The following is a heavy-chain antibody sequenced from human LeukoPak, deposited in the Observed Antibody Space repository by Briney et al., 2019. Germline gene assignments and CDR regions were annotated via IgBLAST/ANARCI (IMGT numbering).Heavy chain of an antibody. CDR1: GHIFTSYG. CDR3: SRCWSFDRGYCDF. J-gene: IGHJ4*02. CDR2: VSAYNFAT. V-gene: IGHV1-18*01. D-gene: IGHD5-12*01. Sequence: ASVRVSCTTSGHIFTSYGFTWVRQAPGRRPEWMGWVSAYNFATDYAWKFQGRVTMTADTSTGTVYMDLRSLRGDDTAIYYCSRCWSFDRGYCDFWGQGTQVIVSS.